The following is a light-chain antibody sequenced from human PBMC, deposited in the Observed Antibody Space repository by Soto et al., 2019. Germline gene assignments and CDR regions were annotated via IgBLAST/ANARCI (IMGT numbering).Light chain of an antibody. Sequence: QSALTQPTSVSGSPGQSITISCTGNHNDIGTYDYVSWYQQHPGRAPRLLIYGVTTRPSGMSDRFSASKSGLTASLTISGLQPEDEADYYCSSFTSDRIYVFGPGTKVTVL. CDR3: SSFTSDRIYV. V-gene: IGLV2-14*03. J-gene: IGLJ1*01. CDR1: HNDIGTYDY. CDR2: GVT.